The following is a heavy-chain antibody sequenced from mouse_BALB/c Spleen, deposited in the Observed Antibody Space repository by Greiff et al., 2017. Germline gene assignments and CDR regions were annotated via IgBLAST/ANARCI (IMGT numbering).Heavy chain of an antibody. V-gene: IGHV2-2*02. J-gene: IGHJ4*01. D-gene: IGHD2-14*01. CDR2: IWSGGST. CDR3: ARNGGNYAMDD. Sequence: VQLQESGPGLVQPSQSLSITCPVSGFSLTSYGVHWVRQSPGKGLEWLGVIWSGGSTDYNAAFISRLSISKDNSKSQVFYKMYSLQANDTAIYYCARNGGNYAMDDWGQGTAVTVAS. CDR1: GFSLTSYG.